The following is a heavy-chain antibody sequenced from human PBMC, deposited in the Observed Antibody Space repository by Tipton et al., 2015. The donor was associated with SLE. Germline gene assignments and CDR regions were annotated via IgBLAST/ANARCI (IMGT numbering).Heavy chain of an antibody. V-gene: IGHV5-10-1*01. CDR2: IDPSDSYT. CDR1: GYNFTTYW. D-gene: IGHD5-24*01. J-gene: IGHJ4*02. CDR3: ATSSLGDGYIYDY. Sequence: QLVQSGAQVKKPGESLRISCKGSGYNFTTYWISWVRQMPGKGLEWMGRIDPSDSYTNYSPSFEGHVTISADKSISTAYLQWSSLKASDTAMYYCATSSLGDGYIYDYWGQGTLVTVSS.